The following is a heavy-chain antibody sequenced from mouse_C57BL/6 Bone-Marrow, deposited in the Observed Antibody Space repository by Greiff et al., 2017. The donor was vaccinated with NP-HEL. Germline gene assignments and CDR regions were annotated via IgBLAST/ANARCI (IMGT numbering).Heavy chain of an antibody. V-gene: IGHV1-80*01. D-gene: IGHD1-1*01. J-gene: IGHJ4*01. Sequence: VKLQESGAELVKPGASVKISCKASGYAFSSYWMNWVKQRPGKGLEWIGQIYPGDGDTNYNGKFKGKATLTADKSSSTAYMQLSSLTSEDSAVYFCARGYYGSSFYAMDYWGQGTSVTVSS. CDR2: IYPGDGDT. CDR1: GYAFSSYW. CDR3: ARGYYGSSFYAMDY.